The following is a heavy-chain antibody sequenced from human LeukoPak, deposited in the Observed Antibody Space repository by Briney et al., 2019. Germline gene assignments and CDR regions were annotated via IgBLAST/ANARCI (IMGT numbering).Heavy chain of an antibody. Sequence: SETLSLTCTVSGGSISTYYWSWIRQPPGKGLEWIGYVYCTGSTNYNPSLKSRVTISVDTSKNQFSLKLSSVTAADTAVYYCAKDGGGGYVTDWYFDLWGRGTLVAVSS. CDR3: AKDGGGGYVTDWYFDL. D-gene: IGHD5-12*01. V-gene: IGHV4-59*01. J-gene: IGHJ2*01. CDR1: GGSISTYY. CDR2: VYCTGST.